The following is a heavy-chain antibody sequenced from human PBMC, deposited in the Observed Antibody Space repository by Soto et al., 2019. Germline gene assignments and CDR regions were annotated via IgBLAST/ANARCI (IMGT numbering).Heavy chain of an antibody. D-gene: IGHD2-21*01. J-gene: IGHJ3*01. V-gene: IGHV3-21*01. CDR3: PRQEGYCGGRYCFPSAFYL. Sequence: EVQLVESGGRLVKPGGSLRLSCAVSGFALSSYSIAWVRQAPGKGLEWVSFTFNYAGRLYYADSVKGRFAISRDDANNSVYMQMICLRAEHTAVYFCPRQEGYCGGRYCFPSAFYLWGQGTVVTFSS. CDR1: GFALSSYS. CDR2: TFNYAGRL.